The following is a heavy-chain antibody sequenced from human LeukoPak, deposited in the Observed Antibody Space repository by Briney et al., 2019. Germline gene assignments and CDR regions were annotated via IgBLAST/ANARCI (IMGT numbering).Heavy chain of an antibody. D-gene: IGHD4-17*01. CDR1: GGSISSYY. CDR2: IYDSGST. J-gene: IGHJ3*02. CDR3: ARGEGVLRLHAFDI. Sequence: PSETLSLTCTVSGGSISSYYWSWIRQPPGKGLEWIGYIYDSGSTNYNPSLKSRVTISVDTSKNQFSLKLSSVTAADTAVYYCARGEGVLRLHAFDIWGQGTVVTVSS. V-gene: IGHV4-59*01.